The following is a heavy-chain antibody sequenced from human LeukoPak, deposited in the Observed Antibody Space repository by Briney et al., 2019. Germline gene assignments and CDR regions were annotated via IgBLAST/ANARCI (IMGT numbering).Heavy chain of an antibody. CDR2: IKQDGSDK. Sequence: PGGSLRLSCAAFGFPFSSYWMSWVRQAPGKGLEWVANIKQDGSDKYHVDSVKGRFTISRDNAKNSLYLQLNSLRADDTAVYYCARLTGATGFDYWGQGTLVTVSS. D-gene: IGHD1-1*01. CDR3: ARLTGATGFDY. CDR1: GFPFSSYW. J-gene: IGHJ4*02. V-gene: IGHV3-7*01.